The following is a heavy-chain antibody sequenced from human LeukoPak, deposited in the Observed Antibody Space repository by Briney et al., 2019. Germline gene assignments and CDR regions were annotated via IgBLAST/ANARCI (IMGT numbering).Heavy chain of an antibody. Sequence: SQTLSLTCTVSGGPISSGDYYWSWIRQPPGKGLEWIGYIYYSGSTYYNPSLKSRVTISVDTSKNQFSLKLSSVTAADTAVYYCARIMTTVTTAEAFDIWGQGTMVTVSS. CDR3: ARIMTTVTTAEAFDI. D-gene: IGHD4-17*01. J-gene: IGHJ3*02. V-gene: IGHV4-30-4*01. CDR1: GGPISSGDYY. CDR2: IYYSGST.